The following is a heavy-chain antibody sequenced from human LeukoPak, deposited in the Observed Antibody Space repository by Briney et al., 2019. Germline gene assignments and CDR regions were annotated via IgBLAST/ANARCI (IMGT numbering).Heavy chain of an antibody. J-gene: IGHJ4*02. Sequence: SETLSLTCTVSGGSISSYYWSWIRQPPGKGLEWIGYIYYSGSTNYNPSLKSRVTISVDTSKNQFSLKLSSVTAADTAVYYCARHAPTLSSGWSRFDYWGQGTLVTVSS. V-gene: IGHV4-59*08. CDR1: GGSISSYY. CDR2: IYYSGST. CDR3: ARHAPTLSSGWSRFDY. D-gene: IGHD6-19*01.